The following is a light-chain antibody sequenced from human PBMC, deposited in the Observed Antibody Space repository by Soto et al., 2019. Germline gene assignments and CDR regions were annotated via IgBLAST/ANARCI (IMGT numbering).Light chain of an antibody. J-gene: IGLJ2*01. CDR1: SSNIGTGYD. V-gene: IGLV1-40*01. CDR3: QSYDSNLGGSGV. Sequence: QSVLTQPPSVSGAPGQTVTISCTGSSSNIGTGYDVHWYQQLPGTAPQLLIYGNTNRPSGVPDRFSGSKSGTSASLAITGLQAEDEADYYCQSYDSNLGGSGVFGGGTKVTVL. CDR2: GNT.